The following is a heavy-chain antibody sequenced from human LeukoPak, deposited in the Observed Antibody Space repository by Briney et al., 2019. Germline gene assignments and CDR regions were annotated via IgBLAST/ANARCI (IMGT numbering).Heavy chain of an antibody. D-gene: IGHD6-13*01. V-gene: IGHV4-59*12. J-gene: IGHJ4*02. CDR3: AREYNSSRYFDS. CDR1: GGSISSYY. Sequence: PSETLSLTCTVSGGSISSYYWSWIRQPPGKGLECIGYIYYSGSTNYNPSLKSRVTISVDTSKNQFSLKLTSVTAADTAVYYCAREYNSSRYFDSWGQGTLVTVSS. CDR2: IYYSGST.